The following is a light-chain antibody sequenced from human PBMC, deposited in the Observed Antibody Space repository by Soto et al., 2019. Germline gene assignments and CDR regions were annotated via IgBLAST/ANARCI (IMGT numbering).Light chain of an antibody. CDR1: SSDVGNYNL. V-gene: IGLV2-23*02. CDR2: EVY. J-gene: IGLJ2*01. CDR3: CSYAGSTTSVI. Sequence: QSVLTQPASVSGSPGQSITISCTGTSSDVGNYNLVTWYQQRPGKAPRFIIYEVYKRPSGISDRFSGFKSGNTASLTISGLQAEDEADYYCCSYAGSTTSVIFGGGTKLTVL.